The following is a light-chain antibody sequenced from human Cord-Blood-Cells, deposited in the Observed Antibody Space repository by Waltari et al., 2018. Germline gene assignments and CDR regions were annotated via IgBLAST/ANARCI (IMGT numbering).Light chain of an antibody. J-gene: IGKJ2*01. CDR1: QVISSY. CDR3: QQYYSFPHT. V-gene: IGKV1D-8*01. CDR2: AAS. Sequence: IWITPAPSLLSTSTGDTFTISCRIRQVISSYLAWYQQKPGNAPELLIYAASTLQCGVTSRFSGSGSGTDFTLTISCLQSEDFATYYCQQYYSFPHTFGQGTKLEIK.